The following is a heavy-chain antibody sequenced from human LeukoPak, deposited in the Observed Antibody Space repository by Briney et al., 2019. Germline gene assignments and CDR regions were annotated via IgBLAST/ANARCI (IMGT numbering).Heavy chain of an antibody. V-gene: IGHV4-59*01. D-gene: IGHD2-15*01. CDR1: GGSISSYY. CDR2: IYYSANT. Sequence: PSETLSLTCTVSGGSISSYYWSWIRQPPGKGLEWIWYIYYSANTNYNPSLKSRVTISVDTSKNQFSLKLNSVTAADTAVYYCARTLSVCSGGSCSVWFDPWGQGTLVTTSS. J-gene: IGHJ5*02. CDR3: ARTLSVCSGGSCSVWFDP.